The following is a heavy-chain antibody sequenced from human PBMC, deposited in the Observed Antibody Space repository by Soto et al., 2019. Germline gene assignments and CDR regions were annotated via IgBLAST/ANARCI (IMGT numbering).Heavy chain of an antibody. D-gene: IGHD2-2*01. CDR1: GGSISSGGYY. V-gene: IGHV4-31*11. CDR2: IYYSGST. Sequence: QVQLQESGPGLVKPSQTLCLTCAVSGGSISSGGYYWSWIRQHPGKGLEWIGYIYYSGSTYYNPSLKSRVTISVDTSKNQFSLKLSSVTAADTAVYYCARAGYCISTSCQSRNWFDPWGQVTLVTVSS. CDR3: ARAGYCISTSCQSRNWFDP. J-gene: IGHJ5*02.